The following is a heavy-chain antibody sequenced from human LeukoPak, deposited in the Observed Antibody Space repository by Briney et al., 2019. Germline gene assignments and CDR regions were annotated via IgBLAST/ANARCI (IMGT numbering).Heavy chain of an antibody. CDR3: ARFRVKGYYDSSAWGSYYFDY. Sequence: PGGSRRLSCAASGLTVSSNYMSWVRQAPGKGLEWVSVIYSGGSTYYADSVKGRFTISRDNSKNTLYLQMNSLRAEDTAVYYCARFRVKGYYDSSAWGSYYFDYWGQGTLVTVSS. CDR1: GLTVSSNY. CDR2: IYSGGST. J-gene: IGHJ4*02. D-gene: IGHD3-22*01. V-gene: IGHV3-66*01.